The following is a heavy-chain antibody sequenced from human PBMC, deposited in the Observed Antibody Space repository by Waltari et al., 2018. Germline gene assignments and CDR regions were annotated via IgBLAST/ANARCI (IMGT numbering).Heavy chain of an antibody. CDR1: GGSISSGSYY. CDR2: IYTSGST. CDR3: ARHVPYHYYFDY. J-gene: IGHJ4*02. Sequence: GPGLVKPSQTLSLTCTVSGGSISSGSYYWSWIRQPAGKGLEWIGRIYTSGSTNYNPSLKSRVTISVDTSKNQFSLKLSSVTAADTAVYYCARHVPYHYYFDYWGQGTLVTVSS. D-gene: IGHD2-2*01. V-gene: IGHV4-61*02.